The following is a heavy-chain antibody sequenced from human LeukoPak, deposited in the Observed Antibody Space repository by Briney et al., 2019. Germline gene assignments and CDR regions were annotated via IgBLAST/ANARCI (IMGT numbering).Heavy chain of an antibody. CDR3: ARSINWNEIGFDY. Sequence: PSETLSLTCTVSGGSISSYYWTWIRQPPGKGLEWIGYIYNSGSTNYNPSLKSRVTISLDTSKNQFSLKLSSVTAADTAVYYYARSINWNEIGFDYWGQGTLVTVSS. CDR2: IYNSGST. CDR1: GGSISSYY. D-gene: IGHD1-20*01. J-gene: IGHJ4*02. V-gene: IGHV4-59*08.